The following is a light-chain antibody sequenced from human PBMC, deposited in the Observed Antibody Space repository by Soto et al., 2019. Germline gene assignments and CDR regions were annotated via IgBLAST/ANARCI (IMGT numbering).Light chain of an antibody. CDR2: EGT. V-gene: IGLV2-23*01. CDR3: YSYAGENLYV. J-gene: IGLJ1*01. Sequence: QSVLTPPSSLSASPGQSITIPCTGTSSDVGSYNLVSWFQQHPGKVPKLLIYEGTKRPSGLSDRFSGSKSGNTASLTISGLQAEDEADYYCYSYAGENLYVFGTGTKVTVL. CDR1: SSDVGSYNL.